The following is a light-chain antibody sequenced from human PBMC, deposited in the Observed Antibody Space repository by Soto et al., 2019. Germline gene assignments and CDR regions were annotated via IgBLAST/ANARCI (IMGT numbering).Light chain of an antibody. V-gene: IGKV1-33*01. J-gene: IGKJ4*01. Sequence: MTQSPLSLPVTPGEPASISRRSSQSLLHSNGYNSLDWYQQKPGKAPKLLIYDASHLQTGVPSRFSGSGSGTDFTFTISSLQPEDIATYHCQHYDNLPLTFGGGTKVDI. CDR1: QSLLHSNGYNS. CDR2: DAS. CDR3: QHYDNLPLT.